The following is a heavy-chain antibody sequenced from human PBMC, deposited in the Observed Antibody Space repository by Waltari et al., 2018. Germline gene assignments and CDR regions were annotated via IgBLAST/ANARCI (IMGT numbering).Heavy chain of an antibody. Sequence: QVQLQESGPGLVKPSETLSLTCNVSGGAIKDYSWSWIRQPAGKRLEWIGRIHPFGGTNYHPSFGSRVTMSPDMSKNRFSLRLGSVTAADTALYCCARCRYLEEHYYMDIWGKGTTVTVSS. CDR3: ARCRYLEEHYYMDI. V-gene: IGHV4-4*07. J-gene: IGHJ6*03. CDR1: GGAIKDYS. D-gene: IGHD3-3*01. CDR2: IHPFGGT.